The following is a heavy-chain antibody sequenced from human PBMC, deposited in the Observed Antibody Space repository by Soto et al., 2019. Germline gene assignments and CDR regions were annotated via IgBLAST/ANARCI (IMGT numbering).Heavy chain of an antibody. D-gene: IGHD2-2*01. V-gene: IGHV1-3*01. CDR1: GYTFTSDA. J-gene: IGHJ3*02. CDR2: INAGNGNT. CDR3: ATAIADDAFDI. Sequence: GASVKVSCKASGYTFTSDAMHWVRQAPGQRLEWMGWINAGNGNTKYSQKFQGRVTITRDTSASTAYMELSSLRFEETAVYFCATAIADDAFDIWGRGTMVTVSS.